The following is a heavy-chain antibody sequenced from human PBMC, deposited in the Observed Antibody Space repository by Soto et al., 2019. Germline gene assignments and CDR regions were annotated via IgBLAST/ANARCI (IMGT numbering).Heavy chain of an antibody. V-gene: IGHV4-61*01. CDR2: LYYSGNT. Sequence: SETLSLTCTVSGGSVSSGSYYWSWIRQPPGKGLEWIGYLYYSGNTNYNPSLKSRVTISVDTSKNRFSLKLSSVTAADTAVYYCARVPTGTTWVTSEYWGQGTLVTVSS. J-gene: IGHJ4*02. CDR3: ARVPTGTTWVTSEY. CDR1: GGSVSSGSYY. D-gene: IGHD1-7*01.